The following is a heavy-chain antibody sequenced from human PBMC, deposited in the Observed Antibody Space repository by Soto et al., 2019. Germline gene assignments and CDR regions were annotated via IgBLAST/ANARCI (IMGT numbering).Heavy chain of an antibody. Sequence: GGSLRLSCAASGFTFSSYGMHWVRQAPGKGLEWVAIIWYDGSNKYYADSVKGRFTISRDNAKNSLYLQMNSLRAEDTAVYYCARETTVPFYMDVWGKGTTVTVSS. CDR1: GFTFSSYG. CDR3: ARETTVPFYMDV. CDR2: IWYDGSNK. V-gene: IGHV3-33*01. D-gene: IGHD1-7*01. J-gene: IGHJ6*03.